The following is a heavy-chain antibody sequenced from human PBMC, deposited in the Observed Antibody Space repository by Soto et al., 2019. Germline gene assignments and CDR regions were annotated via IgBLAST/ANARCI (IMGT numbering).Heavy chain of an antibody. CDR2: IYYSGST. D-gene: IGHD1-1*01. J-gene: IGHJ4*02. Sequence: SETLSLTCTVSGGSISSYYWSWIRQPPGKGLEWIGYIYYSGSTNYNPSLKSRVTISVDTSKNQFSLKLSSVTAADTAVYYCARQLLNWNFDYWGQGTLVTVSS. CDR1: GGSISSYY. V-gene: IGHV4-59*01. CDR3: ARQLLNWNFDY.